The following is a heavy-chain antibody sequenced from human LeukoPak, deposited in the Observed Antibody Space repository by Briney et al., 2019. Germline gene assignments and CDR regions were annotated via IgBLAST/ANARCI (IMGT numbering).Heavy chain of an antibody. J-gene: IGHJ4*02. V-gene: IGHV4-39*07. Sequence: SETLSLTCTVSGGSISSSSYYWGWIRQPPGKGLEWIGSIYYSGSTYYNPSLKSRVTISVDTSKNQFSLKLSSVTAEDTAVYYCACGDYTGGFDYWGQGTLVTVSS. CDR3: ACGDYTGGFDY. D-gene: IGHD4-17*01. CDR2: IYYSGST. CDR1: GGSISSSSYY.